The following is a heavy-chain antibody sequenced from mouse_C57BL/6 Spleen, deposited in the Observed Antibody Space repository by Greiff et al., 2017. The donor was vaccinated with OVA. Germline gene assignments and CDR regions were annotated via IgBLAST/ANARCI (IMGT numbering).Heavy chain of an antibody. CDR1: GYAFSSYW. D-gene: IGHD1-1*01. V-gene: IGHV1-80*01. CDR2: IYPGDGDT. J-gene: IGHJ4*01. CDR3: ARPIYYYGSSPDYYAMDY. Sequence: LQESGAELVKPGASVKISCKASGYAFSSYWMNWVKQRPGKGLEWIGQIYPGDGDTNYNGKFKGKATLTADKSSSTAYMQLSSLTSEDSAVYFCARPIYYYGSSPDYYAMDYWGQGTSVTVSS.